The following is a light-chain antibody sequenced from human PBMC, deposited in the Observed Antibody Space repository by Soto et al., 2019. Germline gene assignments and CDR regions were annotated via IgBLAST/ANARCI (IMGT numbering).Light chain of an antibody. V-gene: IGLV2-11*01. CDR2: DVN. CDR3: CSYAGSYTWV. CDR1: SSDVGGYEY. Sequence: QSALTQPRSVSGSPGQSVTISCTGTSSDVGGYEYVSWYQQDQGKAPQLMIYDVNKRPSGVPDRFSGSKSGNTASLTISGLQAEDETDYYCCSYAGSYTWVFVGGTKLTVL. J-gene: IGLJ3*02.